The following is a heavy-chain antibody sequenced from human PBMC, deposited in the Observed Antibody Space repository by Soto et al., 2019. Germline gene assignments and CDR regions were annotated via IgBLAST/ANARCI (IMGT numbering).Heavy chain of an antibody. CDR1: GFSLTTSGVG. D-gene: IGHD3-3*01. V-gene: IGHV2-5*02. CDR3: AHRVLRAVFGLVTTTAIYFDF. CDR2: IYWDDDK. J-gene: IGHJ4*02. Sequence: QITLNESGPPVVKPTETHTLTCTFSGFSLTTSGVGVGWVRQSPGKAPEWLAFIYWDDDKRYSTSLKSRLTITKDTSKNQVVLTMANVDPADTATYYCAHRVLRAVFGLVTTTAIYFDFWGQGTPVVVSS.